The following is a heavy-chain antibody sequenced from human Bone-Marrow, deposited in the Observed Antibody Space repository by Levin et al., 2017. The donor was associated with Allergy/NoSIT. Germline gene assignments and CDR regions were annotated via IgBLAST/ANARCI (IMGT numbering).Heavy chain of an antibody. J-gene: IGHJ4*02. V-gene: IGHV3-23*01. Sequence: GGSLRLSCAGSGFPFNTYGMSWVRQAPGRGLEWVSSIGGSHPGTYYADSVKGRFTLSRDTSKKTLYLHMSSLRVEDTAVYYCAAPIEAGGGWYFFDFWGQGIVVTVSS. CDR2: IGGSHPGT. CDR3: AAPIEAGGGWYFFDF. CDR1: GFPFNTYG. D-gene: IGHD6-13*01.